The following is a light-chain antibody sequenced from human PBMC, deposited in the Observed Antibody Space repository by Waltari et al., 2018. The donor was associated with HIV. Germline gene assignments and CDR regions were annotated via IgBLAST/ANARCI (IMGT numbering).Light chain of an antibody. Sequence: SSELTQDPAVSVALGQTVRIPCQGDRLRNYYASWYQQKPGQAPVLVMYCKNNRPSGIPDRFSGSSSGNTASLTITGAQAEDEAAYYCNSRDNRGDHVLFGGGTKLTVL. CDR3: NSRDNRGDHVL. CDR2: CKN. V-gene: IGLV3-19*01. CDR1: RLRNYY. J-gene: IGLJ2*01.